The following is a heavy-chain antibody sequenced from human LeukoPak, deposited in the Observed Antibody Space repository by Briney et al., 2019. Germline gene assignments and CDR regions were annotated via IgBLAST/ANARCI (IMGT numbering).Heavy chain of an antibody. CDR3: TRILVGGNRAFYI. CDR2: IKSDGSST. J-gene: IGHJ3*02. CDR1: GFTFSNYW. V-gene: IGHV3-74*01. D-gene: IGHD2-21*01. Sequence: PGGTLRLSCAASGFTFSNYWMHWVRQAPGKGLVWVSRIKSDGSSTNYADSVKGRFTISRDNAKNTLYLQMNSLRAEDTAMYYCTRILVGGNRAFYIWGQETMATVSS.